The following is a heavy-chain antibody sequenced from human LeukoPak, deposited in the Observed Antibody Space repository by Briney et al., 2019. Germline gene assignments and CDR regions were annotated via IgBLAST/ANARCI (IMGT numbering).Heavy chain of an antibody. CDR1: GFIFSSYE. CDR2: INPSGSKK. CDR3: ARDGGPDDYNYPFDY. Sequence: GGSLRLSCAASGFIFSSYEMNWFRQAPGKGLEWVSYINPSGSKKYYADSVKGRFTISRDNAKNSLYLQMNSLRAEDTSVYYCARDGGPDDYNYPFDYWGQGSLVTVSS. V-gene: IGHV3-48*03. J-gene: IGHJ4*02. D-gene: IGHD5-24*01.